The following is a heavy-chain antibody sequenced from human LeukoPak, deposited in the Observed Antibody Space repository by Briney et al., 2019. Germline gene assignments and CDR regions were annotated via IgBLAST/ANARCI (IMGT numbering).Heavy chain of an antibody. CDR2: ISSSGSTI. CDR1: GFTFSSYE. J-gene: IGHJ4*02. D-gene: IGHD3-9*01. V-gene: IGHV3-48*03. Sequence: PGGSLRLSCAASGFTFSSYEMNWVRQAPGKGLEWVSYISSSGSTIYYADSVKGRFTISRDNAKNSLYLQMNSLRAEDTAVYYCARDGQSILTGYYNTFDYWGQGTLVTVSS. CDR3: ARDGQSILTGYYNTFDY.